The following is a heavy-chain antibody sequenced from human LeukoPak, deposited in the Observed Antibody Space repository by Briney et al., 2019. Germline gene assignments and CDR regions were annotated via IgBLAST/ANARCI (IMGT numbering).Heavy chain of an antibody. J-gene: IGHJ6*02. CDR3: ARDMGMTTDDYYYYYGMDV. Sequence: ASVKVSCKASGYIFTNYYMHWVRQAPGQGLEWMGTINPSGGSTTYAQKFQGRVTMTRDTSTSTAYMELSRLRSDDTAVYYCARDMGMTTDDYYYYYGMDVWGQGTTVTVSS. CDR2: INPSGGST. V-gene: IGHV1-46*01. D-gene: IGHD4-17*01. CDR1: GYIFTNYY.